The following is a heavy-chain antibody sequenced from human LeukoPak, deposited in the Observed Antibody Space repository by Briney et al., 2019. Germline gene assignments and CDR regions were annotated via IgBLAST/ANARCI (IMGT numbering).Heavy chain of an antibody. V-gene: IGHV4-59*01. Sequence: SETLSLTCTVSGGSISSYYWSWIRQPPGKGLEWIGYIYYSGSTNYNPSLKGRVTMSLDASKNQFSLELNSVTPADTAVYYCARGGNYWPQWWFDPWGRGTLVSVSS. CDR3: ARGGNYWPQWWFDP. CDR1: GGSISSYY. D-gene: IGHD1-26*01. CDR2: IYYSGST. J-gene: IGHJ5*02.